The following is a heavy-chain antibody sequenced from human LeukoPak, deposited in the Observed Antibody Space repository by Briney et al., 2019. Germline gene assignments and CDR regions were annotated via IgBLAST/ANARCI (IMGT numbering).Heavy chain of an antibody. CDR2: SGSGGST. Sequence: QTGGSLRLSCAASGFTFSYYAMTWVRQAPGKGLEWVSVSGSGGSTYYADSVKGRFTISRDNSKNTLYLQMNSLRAEDTAVYYCAKETYQLLEGRIRCGMDVWGQGTTVTVSS. CDR1: GFTFSYYA. V-gene: IGHV3-23*01. D-gene: IGHD2-2*01. J-gene: IGHJ6*02. CDR3: AKETYQLLEGRIRCGMDV.